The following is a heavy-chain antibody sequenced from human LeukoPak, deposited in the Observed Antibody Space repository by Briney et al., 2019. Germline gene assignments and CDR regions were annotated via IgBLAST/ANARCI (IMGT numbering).Heavy chain of an antibody. Sequence: SETLSLICTVSGGSISSGSYYWSWIRQPAGKGLEWIGRIYTSGSTNYNPSLKSRVTISVDTSKNQFSLKLSSATAADTAVYYCARLGLRNWNSWDYWGQGTLVTVSS. D-gene: IGHD1-7*01. CDR1: GGSISSGSYY. CDR3: ARLGLRNWNSWDY. V-gene: IGHV4-61*02. J-gene: IGHJ4*02. CDR2: IYTSGST.